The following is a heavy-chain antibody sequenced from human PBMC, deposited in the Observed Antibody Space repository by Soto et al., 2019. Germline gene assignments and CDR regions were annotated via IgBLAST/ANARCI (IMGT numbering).Heavy chain of an antibody. D-gene: IGHD6-13*01. V-gene: IGHV4-38-2*02. Sequence: SETLSLTCAVSGYSISSGNYWGCIRQPPGKGLEWIGSIYHSGSTYYSPSLKSRATISVDTSKNQFSLKLSSVTAADTAVYFCARDLLGYRGWFDPWGQGTLVTVSS. CDR3: ARDLLGYRGWFDP. CDR2: IYHSGST. CDR1: GYSISSGNY. J-gene: IGHJ5*02.